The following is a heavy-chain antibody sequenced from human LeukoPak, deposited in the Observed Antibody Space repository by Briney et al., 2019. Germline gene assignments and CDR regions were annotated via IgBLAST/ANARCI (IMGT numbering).Heavy chain of an antibody. J-gene: IGHJ5*02. CDR2: IYYSGST. D-gene: IGHD6-13*01. CDR3: TRRLCSSWYQHQQKWLDP. V-gene: IGHV4-39*01. Sequence: PSETLSLTCTVYRPSMSSSSYYCGWIRQPPGKGLEWIGSIYYSGSTYYNPSLKSRVTISVDTSKNQFSLKLSSVTAADTAVYYCTRRLCSSWYQHQQKWLDPWGQGTLVTVSS. CDR1: RPSMSSSSYY.